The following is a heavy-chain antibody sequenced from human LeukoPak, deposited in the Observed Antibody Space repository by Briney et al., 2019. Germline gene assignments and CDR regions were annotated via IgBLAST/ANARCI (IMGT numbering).Heavy chain of an antibody. D-gene: IGHD3-10*01. CDR1: GFTFSSYG. CDR3: ARDLGPRVRGVMALDY. Sequence: GRSLRLSCAASGFTFSSYGMHWVRQAPGKGLEWVAVISYDGSNKYYADSVKGRFTISRDNSKNTLYLQMNSLRAEDTAVYYCARDLGPRVRGVMALDYWGQGTLVTVSS. J-gene: IGHJ4*02. V-gene: IGHV3-30*03. CDR2: ISYDGSNK.